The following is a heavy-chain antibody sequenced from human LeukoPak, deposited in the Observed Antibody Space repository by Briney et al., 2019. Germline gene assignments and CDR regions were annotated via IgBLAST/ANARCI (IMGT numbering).Heavy chain of an antibody. CDR2: ISWNSGSI. D-gene: IGHD1-26*01. CDR1: GFTFDDYA. J-gene: IGHJ3*02. Sequence: GGSLRLSCAASGFTFDDYAMHWVRQAPGKGLEWVSGISWNSGSIGYADSVKGRFTISRDNAKNSLYLQMNSLRAEDTALYYCAKNMQGELLHGAFDIWGQGKMVTVSS. V-gene: IGHV3-9*01. CDR3: AKNMQGELLHGAFDI.